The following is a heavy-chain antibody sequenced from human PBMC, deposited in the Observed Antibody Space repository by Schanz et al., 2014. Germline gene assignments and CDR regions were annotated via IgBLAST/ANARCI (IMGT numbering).Heavy chain of an antibody. D-gene: IGHD1-7*01. CDR1: GFTFSSYA. J-gene: IGHJ4*02. CDR2: ISSSSGTI. Sequence: EVQLLESGGGLVQPGGSLRLSCAGSGFTFSSYAMSWVRQTPGKGLEWISYISSSSGTIYYADSVKGRFTISRDNAKNTVNLQMNSLRAEDTAVYYCAMGGYQLHHWGQGTLVTVSS. CDR3: AMGGYQLHH. V-gene: IGHV3-48*01.